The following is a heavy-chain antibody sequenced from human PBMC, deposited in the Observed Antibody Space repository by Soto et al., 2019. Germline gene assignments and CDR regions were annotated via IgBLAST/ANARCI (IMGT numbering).Heavy chain of an antibody. D-gene: IGHD3-3*01. J-gene: IGHJ3*02. Sequence: SGPTLVNPTETLTLTCTVSGFSLSNAKMGVTWIRQPPGKALEWLAHIFSNDEKSYSTSLKTRLSISKDTSKSQVVLSMTNMDPVDTATYFCARMHITTFGVDSPDIWGQGTMVTVSS. CDR1: GFSLSNAKMG. CDR2: IFSNDEK. CDR3: ARMHITTFGVDSPDI. V-gene: IGHV2-26*01.